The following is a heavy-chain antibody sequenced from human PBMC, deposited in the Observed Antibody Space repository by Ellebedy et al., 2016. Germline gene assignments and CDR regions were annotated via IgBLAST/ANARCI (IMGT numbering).Heavy chain of an antibody. CDR2: IKQDGSVK. J-gene: IGHJ3*01. CDR1: GFSFSNYW. D-gene: IGHD3-9*01. Sequence: GESLKISCAASGFSFSNYWMSWVRQAPGKSLEWVANIKQDGSVKYYVDSVRGRFTISRDNAKNLLFLQMNSLGAEDTAVYFCARKMYYNVMTAHLGSDAFDLWGQGTRVTVSS. V-gene: IGHV3-7*05. CDR3: ARKMYYNVMTAHLGSDAFDL.